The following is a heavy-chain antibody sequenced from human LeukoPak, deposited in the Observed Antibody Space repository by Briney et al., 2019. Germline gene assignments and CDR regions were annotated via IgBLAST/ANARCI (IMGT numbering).Heavy chain of an antibody. V-gene: IGHV3-30*18. CDR3: AKDDYYDSSALPTR. J-gene: IGHJ4*02. CDR1: GFTFSSYG. Sequence: PGGSLRLSCAASGFTFSSYGMHWVRQAPGKGLEWVAAISYDGSNEYYADSVKGRFTISRDNSKNTLYLQMNSLRAEDTAVYYCAKDDYYDSSALPTRWGQGTLVTVSS. CDR2: ISYDGSNE. D-gene: IGHD3-22*01.